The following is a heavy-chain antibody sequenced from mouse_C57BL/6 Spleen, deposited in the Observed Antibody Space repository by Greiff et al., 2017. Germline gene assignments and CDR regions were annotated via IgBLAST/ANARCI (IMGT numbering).Heavy chain of an antibody. D-gene: IGHD3-2*02. CDR1: GYAFTNYL. J-gene: IGHJ3*01. CDR3: ARSQPGGFAY. V-gene: IGHV1-54*01. CDR2: INPGSGGT. Sequence: QVQLQQSGAELVRPGTSVKVSCKASGYAFTNYLIEWVKQRPGQGLEWIGVINPGSGGTNYNEKFEGKATLTADKSSSTAYMQLSSLTSEDSAVYFCARSQPGGFAYWGQGTLVTVSA.